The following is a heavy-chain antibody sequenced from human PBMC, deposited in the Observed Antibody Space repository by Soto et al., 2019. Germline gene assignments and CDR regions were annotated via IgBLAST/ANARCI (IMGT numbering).Heavy chain of an antibody. V-gene: IGHV1-2*02. CDR3: ARERYQVISDGMDV. CDR2: INPQTGGT. Sequence: ASVKVCCKASGYTFTGYYIHWVREAPGQGLEWMGWINPQTGGTSYAQKFQGRVTLSRDTSINTAYLELSRLRFDDAAVYFCARERYQVISDGMDVWGQGTTVTVSS. J-gene: IGHJ6*02. CDR1: GYTFTGYY. D-gene: IGHD2-2*01.